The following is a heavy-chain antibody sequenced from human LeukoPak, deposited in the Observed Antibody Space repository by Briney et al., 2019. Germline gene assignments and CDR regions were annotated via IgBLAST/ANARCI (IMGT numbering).Heavy chain of an antibody. J-gene: IGHJ6*03. V-gene: IGHV3-21*01. D-gene: IGHD2-2*02. CDR1: GFTFSNYN. Sequence: GGSLRLSCAASGFTFSNYNMNWVRQAPGKGLEYISFISGSSSNIYYADSVKGRFTISRDNPKNSLYLQMSSLRAEDTAVYYCASLDIVPTAIRRSYYYYMDVWGKGTTVTVSS. CDR2: ISGSSSNI. CDR3: ASLDIVPTAIRRSYYYYMDV.